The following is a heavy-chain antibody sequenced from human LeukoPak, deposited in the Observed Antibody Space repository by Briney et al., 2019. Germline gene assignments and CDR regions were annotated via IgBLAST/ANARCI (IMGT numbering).Heavy chain of an antibody. CDR3: ARDSDYGDYGY. J-gene: IGHJ4*02. CDR2: ISYDGSNK. V-gene: IGHV3-30*03. Sequence: GRSLRLSCAASGFTFSSYGMHWVRQAPGKGLEWVAVISYDGSNKYYADSVKGRFTISRDNAKNSLYLQMNSLRAEDTAVYYCARDSDYGDYGYWGQGTLVTVSS. D-gene: IGHD4-17*01. CDR1: GFTFSSYG.